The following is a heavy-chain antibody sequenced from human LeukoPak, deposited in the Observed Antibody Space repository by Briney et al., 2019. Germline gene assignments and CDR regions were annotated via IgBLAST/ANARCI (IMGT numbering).Heavy chain of an antibody. J-gene: IGHJ6*02. D-gene: IGHD4-17*01. CDR1: GYSISSGYY. CDR3: ARYDYGDYDYYGMDV. CDR2: IYHSGST. Sequence: SETLSLTCAVSGYSISSGYYWGWIRQPPGKGLEWIGSIYHSGSTYYNPSLKSRVTISVDTSKNQLSLKLSSVTAADTAVYYCARYDYGDYDYYGMDVWGQGTTVTVSS. V-gene: IGHV4-38-2*01.